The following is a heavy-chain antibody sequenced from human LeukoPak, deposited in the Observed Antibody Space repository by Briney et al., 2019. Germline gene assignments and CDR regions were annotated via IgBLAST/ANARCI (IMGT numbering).Heavy chain of an antibody. CDR1: GGSISSSSYY. Sequence: SETLSLTCTVSGGSISSSSYYWGWIRQPPGKGLEWIGSIYYSGSTYHNPSLKSRVTISVDTSKNQFSLKLSSVTAADTAVYYCARSYYYDSSGYYYWGQGTLVTVSS. V-gene: IGHV4-39*01. J-gene: IGHJ4*02. CDR3: ARSYYYDSSGYYY. D-gene: IGHD3-22*01. CDR2: IYYSGST.